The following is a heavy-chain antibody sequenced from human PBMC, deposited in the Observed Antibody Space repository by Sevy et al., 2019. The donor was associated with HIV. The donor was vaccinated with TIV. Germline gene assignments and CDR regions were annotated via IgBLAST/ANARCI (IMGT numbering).Heavy chain of an antibody. Sequence: GGSLRLSCAASGFTFSSYWMSWVRQAPGKGLEWVANIKQDGSEKYYVDSVKGRFTISRDNAKNSLYLQMNSLRAEDTAVYYCARGTSPPYYDFWSGYSWFDPWGQGTLVTVSS. D-gene: IGHD3-3*01. CDR2: IKQDGSEK. V-gene: IGHV3-7*01. J-gene: IGHJ5*02. CDR3: ARGTSPPYYDFWSGYSWFDP. CDR1: GFTFSSYW.